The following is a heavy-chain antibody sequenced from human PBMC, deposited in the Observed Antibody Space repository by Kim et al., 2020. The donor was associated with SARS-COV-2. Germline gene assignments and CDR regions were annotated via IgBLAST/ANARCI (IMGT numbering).Heavy chain of an antibody. V-gene: IGHV3-21*01. CDR2: ISTTGNYI. Sequence: GGSLRLSCAASGFTFSSYSMIWVRQAPGGGLEWVSLISTTGNYIYYADSLKGLLTISRDNTKNSLFLQMNSLRPDDTAVYYCARSVGQSYSGTGSYFESWGQGTLVTVSS. CDR3: ARSVGQSYSGTGSYFES. D-gene: IGHD3-10*01. CDR1: GFTFSSYS. J-gene: IGHJ4*02.